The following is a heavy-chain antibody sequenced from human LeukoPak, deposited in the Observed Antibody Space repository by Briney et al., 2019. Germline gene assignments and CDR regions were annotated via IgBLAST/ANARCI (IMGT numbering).Heavy chain of an antibody. Sequence: GGSLRLSCAASGFTVSSNYMSWVRQAPGKGLEWVSVINSGGSTYYADSVKGRFTISRDNSKNTLYLQMNSLRAEDTAVYYCARGQGYSYGFDYWGQGTLVTVSS. D-gene: IGHD5-18*01. V-gene: IGHV3-53*01. CDR2: INSGGST. CDR1: GFTVSSNY. CDR3: ARGQGYSYGFDY. J-gene: IGHJ4*02.